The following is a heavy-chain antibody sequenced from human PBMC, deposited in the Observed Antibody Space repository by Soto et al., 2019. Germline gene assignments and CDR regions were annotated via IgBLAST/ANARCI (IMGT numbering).Heavy chain of an antibody. Sequence: SETLSLTCTVSDDSITSGAYYWGLIRQPPGKGLEWIGTIQYRGSTYYNPSLKSRVTMSVDTSKNQFSLNLSSLTAADTAIYYCARANWYSEYWGQGTLVTVSS. CDR1: DDSITSGAYY. CDR3: ARANWYSEY. V-gene: IGHV4-39*07. CDR2: IQYRGST. D-gene: IGHD7-27*01. J-gene: IGHJ4*02.